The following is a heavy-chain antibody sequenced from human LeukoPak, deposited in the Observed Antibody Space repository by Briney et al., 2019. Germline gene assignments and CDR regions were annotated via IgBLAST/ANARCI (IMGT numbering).Heavy chain of an antibody. D-gene: IGHD2-2*01. Sequence: GGSLRLSCAASGFSFSDYGMHWVRQAPGKGLEWVAFIRYDGSNKYYADSVKGRFTISRDNSKNTLYLQMNSLRAEDTAVYYCAKVRWCSSTSCPIDSWGQGTLVPVSS. CDR3: AKVRWCSSTSCPIDS. CDR2: IRYDGSNK. J-gene: IGHJ4*02. V-gene: IGHV3-30*02. CDR1: GFSFSDYG.